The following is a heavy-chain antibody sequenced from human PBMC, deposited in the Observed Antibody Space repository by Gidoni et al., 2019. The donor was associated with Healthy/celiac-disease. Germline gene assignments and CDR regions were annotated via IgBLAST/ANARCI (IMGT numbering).Heavy chain of an antibody. J-gene: IGHJ6*02. CDR1: GFTFSSYA. V-gene: IGHV3-23*01. CDR2: ISGSGGST. Sequence: EVQLLESGGGLVQPGGSLRTSCAASGFTFSSYAMSWGRQAPGKGLEWVSAISGSGGSTYYADSVKGRFTISRDNSKNTLYLQMNSLRAEDTAVYYCAKTDRSPYYYYGMDVWGQGTTVTVSS. CDR3: AKTDRSPYYYYGMDV.